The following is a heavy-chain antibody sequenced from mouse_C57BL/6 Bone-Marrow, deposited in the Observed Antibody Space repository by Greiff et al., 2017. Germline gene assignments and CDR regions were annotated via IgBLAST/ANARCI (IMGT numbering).Heavy chain of an antibody. CDR2: IYPRDGST. J-gene: IGHJ4*01. V-gene: IGHV1-78*01. Sequence: QVQLQQSDAELVKPGASVKISCKVSGYTFTDHHIHWMKQRPEQGLEWIGYIYPRDGSTKYNEKFKGKATLTADKSSSTAYMPLTSLTSEDSAVYFCAHFEIYYGNYDYAMDYWGQGTSVTVSS. CDR3: AHFEIYYGNYDYAMDY. CDR1: GYTFTDHH. D-gene: IGHD2-1*01.